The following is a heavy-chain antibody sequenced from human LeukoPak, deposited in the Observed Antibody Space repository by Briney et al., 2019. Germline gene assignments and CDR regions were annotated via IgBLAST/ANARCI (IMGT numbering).Heavy chain of an antibody. CDR1: GFTFSSYG. V-gene: IGHV3-30*18. Sequence: GRSLRLSCAASGFTFSSYGMHWVRQAPGEGLEWVAVISYDGSNKYYADSVKGRFTISRDNSKNTLYLQMNSLGAEDTAVYYCAKDLYVDTAMDLYYYYYGMDVWGQGTTVTVSS. J-gene: IGHJ6*02. D-gene: IGHD5-18*01. CDR2: ISYDGSNK. CDR3: AKDLYVDTAMDLYYYYYGMDV.